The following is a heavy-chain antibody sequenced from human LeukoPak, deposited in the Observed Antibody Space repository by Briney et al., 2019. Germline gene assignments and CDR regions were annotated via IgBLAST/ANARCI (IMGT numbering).Heavy chain of an antibody. CDR2: SDWDDDK. Sequence: SGPTLVNPTQTLTLTCTFSGFSLSTPKMRVSWIRQPPGKALEWLSRSDWDDDKFYNTSLKTRLTTSKDTSKNQVVLTMTNMDPVDTATYYCARSTYCGGDCPFDYWGQGTLVTVSS. CDR1: GFSLSTPKMR. J-gene: IGHJ4*02. V-gene: IGHV2-70*04. D-gene: IGHD2-21*02. CDR3: ARSTYCGGDCPFDY.